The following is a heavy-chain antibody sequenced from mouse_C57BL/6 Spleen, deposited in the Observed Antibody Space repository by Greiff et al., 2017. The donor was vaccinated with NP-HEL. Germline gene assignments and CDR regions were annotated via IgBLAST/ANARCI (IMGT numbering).Heavy chain of an antibody. CDR3: ARGTREFAY. CDR1: GYTFTSYW. J-gene: IGHJ3*01. Sequence: QVQLQQPGAELVMPGASVKLSCKASGYTFTSYWMHWVKQRPGQGLEWIGEIDPSDSYTNYKQKFKGKSTLTVDKSSSTAYMQLSSLTSEDSAVYYCARGTREFAYWGQGTLVTVSA. D-gene: IGHD3-1*01. V-gene: IGHV1-69*01. CDR2: IDPSDSYT.